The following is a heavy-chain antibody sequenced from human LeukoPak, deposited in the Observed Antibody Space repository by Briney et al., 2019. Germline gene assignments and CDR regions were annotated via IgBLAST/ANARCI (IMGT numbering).Heavy chain of an antibody. CDR1: GGSISNAAYY. CDR2: IYYSGST. D-gene: IGHD2-2*01. Sequence: SETLSLTCTVSGGSISNAAYYWSWICQHPGKGLEWIGYIYYSGSTYYNPSLKSRVTISIATSNNQFSLELSSVTAADTAVYFCVRVRTGTSCYDYWGQGTLVTVSS. CDR3: VRVRTGTSCYDY. V-gene: IGHV4-30-4*08. J-gene: IGHJ4*02.